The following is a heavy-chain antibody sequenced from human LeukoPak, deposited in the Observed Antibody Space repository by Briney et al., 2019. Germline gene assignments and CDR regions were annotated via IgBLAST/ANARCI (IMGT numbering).Heavy chain of an antibody. CDR3: ARVAITMVRGVIYYFDY. D-gene: IGHD3-10*01. CDR1: GYTFTSYA. Sequence: GASVRVSCKASGYTFTSYAMNWVRQAPGQGLEWMGWINTNTGNPTYARGFTGRFVFSLDTSVSTAYLQISSLKAEDTAVYYCARVAITMVRGVIYYFDYWGQGTLVTVSS. J-gene: IGHJ4*02. CDR2: INTNTGNP. V-gene: IGHV7-4-1*02.